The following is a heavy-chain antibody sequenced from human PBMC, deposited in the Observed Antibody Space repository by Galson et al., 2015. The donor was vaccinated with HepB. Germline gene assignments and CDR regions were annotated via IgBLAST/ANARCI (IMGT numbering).Heavy chain of an antibody. V-gene: IGHV3-30*02. CDR3: AKEATPKPYYYASGTYIYFDY. D-gene: IGHD3-10*01. Sequence: SLRLSCAASEFTFSYYGMHWVRQAPGKGLEWVAFIRYDGDNRYYADSVKGRFTISRDNSKNTLFLQMNSLRAEDTAVYYCAKEATPKPYYYASGTYIYFDYWGQGTLVTVSS. CDR1: EFTFSYYG. CDR2: IRYDGDNR. J-gene: IGHJ4*02.